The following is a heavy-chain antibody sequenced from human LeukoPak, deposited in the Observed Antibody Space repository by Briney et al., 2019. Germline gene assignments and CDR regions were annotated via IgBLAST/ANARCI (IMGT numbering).Heavy chain of an antibody. V-gene: IGHV4-34*01. CDR1: GGSFSGYY. CDR2: INHSGST. J-gene: IGHJ4*02. CDR3: ARARLGVVVVVAATEFDY. D-gene: IGHD2-15*01. Sequence: SETLSLTCAVYGGSFSGYYWSWLRQPPGKGLEWIGEINHSGSTNYNPSLKSRVTISVDTSKNQFSLKLSSVTAADTAVYYCARARLGVVVVVAATEFDYWGQGTLVTVSS.